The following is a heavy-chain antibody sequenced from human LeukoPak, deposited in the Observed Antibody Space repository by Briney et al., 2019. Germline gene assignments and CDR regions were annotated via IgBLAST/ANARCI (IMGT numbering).Heavy chain of an antibody. CDR3: AASAPSYYVAFAF. V-gene: IGHV4-59*08. CDR1: GVSISSYC. J-gene: IGHJ4*02. Sequence: TSETLSLTCTVSGVSISSYCGSWIRQPPGKGLEWIGYKCNRGSTNYNPSLRSRVTVSVDTSKQQFSLRLSSVTAADTAFYYCAASAPSYYVAFAFWGQGTLVTVSS. D-gene: IGHD3-22*01. CDR2: KCNRGST.